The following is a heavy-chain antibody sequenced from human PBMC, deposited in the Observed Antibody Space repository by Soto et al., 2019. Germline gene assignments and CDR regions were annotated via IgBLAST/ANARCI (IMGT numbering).Heavy chain of an antibody. Sequence: XAVKGACKAAGYSSSGYYVRWVRQAPGQGLEWMGWINPNSGGTNYAQKFQGRVTMTRDTSISTAYMELSRLRSDDTAVYYCARDKDIVVVVAATTPPPSYGMDVWRHGTTVTVSS. CDR1: GYSSSGYY. V-gene: IGHV1-2*02. CDR3: ARDKDIVVVVAATTPPPSYGMDV. CDR2: INPNSGGT. J-gene: IGHJ6*02. D-gene: IGHD2-15*01.